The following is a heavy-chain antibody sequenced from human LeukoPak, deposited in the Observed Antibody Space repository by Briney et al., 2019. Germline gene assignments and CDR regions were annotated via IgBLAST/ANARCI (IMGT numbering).Heavy chain of an antibody. CDR1: GGSISSYY. V-gene: IGHV4-59*01. CDR3: ARVGRSYGTEGCYFDY. Sequence: SETLSLTCTVSGGSISSYYWSWIRQPPGKGLEWIGYIYYSGSTNYNPSLKSRVTISVDTSKNQFSLKLSSVTAADTAVYYCARVGRSYGTEGCYFDYWGQGTLVTVSS. J-gene: IGHJ4*02. CDR2: IYYSGST. D-gene: IGHD5-18*01.